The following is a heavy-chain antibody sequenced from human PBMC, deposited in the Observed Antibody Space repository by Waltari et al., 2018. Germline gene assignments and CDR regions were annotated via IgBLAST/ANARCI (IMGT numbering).Heavy chain of an antibody. CDR2: INPNSGGT. CDR3: ARTPLGYCSGGSCYPFDY. CDR1: GYTFTVYY. Sequence: QVQLVQSGAEVKKPGASVKVSCKASGYTFTVYYIHWVRPAPGQGLEWMGRINPNSGGTNYAQKFQGRVTMTRDTSISTAYMELSRLRSDDTAMYYCARTPLGYCSGGSCYPFDYWGQGTLVTVSS. V-gene: IGHV1-2*06. D-gene: IGHD2-15*01. J-gene: IGHJ4*02.